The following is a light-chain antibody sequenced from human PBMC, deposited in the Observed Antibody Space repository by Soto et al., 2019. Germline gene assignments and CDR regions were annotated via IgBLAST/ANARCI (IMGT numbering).Light chain of an antibody. CDR3: ETWDSDTWV. CDR1: SGHSSYI. J-gene: IGLJ3*02. CDR2: LEGSGIY. Sequence: QPVLTQSSSTSASLGSSVKLTCTLSSGHSSYIIAWHQQRPGEAPRYLMKLEGSGIYNKGSGVPDRFSGSSSGADRYLTISNLQSEDEAAYYCETWDSDTWVFGGGTKLTVL. V-gene: IGLV4-60*03.